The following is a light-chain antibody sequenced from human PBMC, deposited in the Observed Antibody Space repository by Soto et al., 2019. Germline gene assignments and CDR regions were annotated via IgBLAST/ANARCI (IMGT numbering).Light chain of an antibody. CDR3: QCHDSSPTWT. J-gene: IGKJ1*01. CDR2: GAS. CDR1: QSVSSN. V-gene: IGKV3-15*01. Sequence: EIVMTQSPATLSVSPGERATLSCRASQSVSSNLAWYQQKPGQAPRLLLYGASTRATGIPARFSGSGSGADFTLTISSLEPEDFAVYYCQCHDSSPTWTFGQGTKVDIK.